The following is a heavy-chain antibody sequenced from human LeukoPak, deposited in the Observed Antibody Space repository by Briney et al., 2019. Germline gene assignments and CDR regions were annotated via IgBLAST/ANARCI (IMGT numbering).Heavy chain of an antibody. Sequence: SETLSLTCDVSGDSISSSSNYWGWVRHLPGKGLEWIGSVYRSGSTYYNPSLKSRVTISVDTSKNQFTLNLTSVTAADTAVYHCARRGTSGWEYYFDFWGPGSLLTVSS. J-gene: IGHJ4*02. V-gene: IGHV4-39*01. CDR3: ARRGTSGWEYYFDF. CDR2: VYRSGST. CDR1: GDSISSSSNY. D-gene: IGHD6-19*01.